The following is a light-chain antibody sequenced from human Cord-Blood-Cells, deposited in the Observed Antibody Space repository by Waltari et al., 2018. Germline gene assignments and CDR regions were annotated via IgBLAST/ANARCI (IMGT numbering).Light chain of an antibody. CDR2: GAS. V-gene: IGKV3-20*01. Sequence: EIVLTQSPGTLSLSPGERATLSCRASQSVSSSYLAWYQQKPGQAPRLLIYGASSRATGIPDRFSGSVSGTDFTLTISRLEPEDFAVYYCQQYGSSPRGYTFGQGTKLEIK. J-gene: IGKJ2*01. CDR3: QQYGSSPRGYT. CDR1: QSVSSSY.